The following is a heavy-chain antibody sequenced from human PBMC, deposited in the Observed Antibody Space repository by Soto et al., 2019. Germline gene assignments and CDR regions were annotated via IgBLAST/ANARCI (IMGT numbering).Heavy chain of an antibody. D-gene: IGHD5-18*01. CDR2: IWYDGSNK. V-gene: IGHV3-33*01. Sequence: QVQLVESGGGVVQPGRSLRLSCAASGFTFSSYGMHWVRQAPGKGLEWVAVIWYDGSNKYYADSVKGRFTISRDNSKNTLYLQMNSLRAEDTAVYYCARDGGYSYGYDRFDYWGQGTLVTVSS. CDR1: GFTFSSYG. J-gene: IGHJ4*02. CDR3: ARDGGYSYGYDRFDY.